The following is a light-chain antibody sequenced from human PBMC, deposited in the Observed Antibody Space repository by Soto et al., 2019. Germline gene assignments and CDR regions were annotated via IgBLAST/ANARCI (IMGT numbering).Light chain of an antibody. J-gene: IGKJ2*01. CDR2: AAS. CDR1: QSIISY. CDR3: QQSRT. V-gene: IGKV1-39*01. Sequence: DIRMTQSQSSLSASVGDRVTNPCRASQSIISYLNWYQQKPGKAPKLLIYAASSLQSGVPSRFSGSGSGTDFTLTISSLQPEDFATYYCQQSRTFGQGTKLEIK.